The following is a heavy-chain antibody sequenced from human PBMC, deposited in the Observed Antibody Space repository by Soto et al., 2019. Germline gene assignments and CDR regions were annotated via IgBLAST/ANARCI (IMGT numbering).Heavy chain of an antibody. CDR1: GGTFSSYA. D-gene: IGHD3-3*01. J-gene: IGHJ3*02. CDR2: IIPIFGTA. V-gene: IGHV1-69*12. CDR3: ALSYDFWSGYCHAFDI. Sequence: QVQLVQSGAEVKKPGSSVKVSCKASGGTFSSYAISWVRQAPGQGLEWMGGIIPIFGTANYAQKFQGRVTITADESTSTAYMELSSLRSEDPAVYYCALSYDFWSGYCHAFDIWGQGTMVTVSS.